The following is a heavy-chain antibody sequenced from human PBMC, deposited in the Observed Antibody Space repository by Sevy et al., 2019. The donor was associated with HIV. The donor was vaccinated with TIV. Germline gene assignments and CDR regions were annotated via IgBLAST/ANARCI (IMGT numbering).Heavy chain of an antibody. D-gene: IGHD6-13*01. CDR2: ISGSGGST. CDR3: AKDFEQLGFHY. J-gene: IGHJ4*02. Sequence: GGSLRLSCAASGFTFSSYAMSWVRQAPGKGLEWVSAISGSGGSTYYADSVKGRFTISRDNSKNTLYLQMNSLTAEDTAVYYCAKDFEQLGFHYWGQGTLVTVSS. V-gene: IGHV3-23*01. CDR1: GFTFSSYA.